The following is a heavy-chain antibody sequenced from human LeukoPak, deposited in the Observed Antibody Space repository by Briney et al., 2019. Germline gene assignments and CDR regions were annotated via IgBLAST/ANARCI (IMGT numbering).Heavy chain of an antibody. D-gene: IGHD3-22*01. CDR2: INSDGSNT. V-gene: IGHV3-74*01. Sequence: GGSLRLSCTTSGFTVTNYWMHWVRQAPGKGLVWVSRINSDGSNTNYAGSVKGRFTISRDNAKNTLYLQMNSLRAEDTAVYYCAGGLSDYYYTVGYWGQGTLVTVSS. CDR3: AGGLSDYYYTVGY. CDR1: GFTVTNYW. J-gene: IGHJ4*02.